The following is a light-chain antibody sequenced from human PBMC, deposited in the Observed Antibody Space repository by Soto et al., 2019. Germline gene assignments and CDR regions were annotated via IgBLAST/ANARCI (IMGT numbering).Light chain of an antibody. J-gene: IGLJ3*02. Sequence: QSVLTQPPQPPGPPGQRFPVSCLARSSNIGSNYLYWYKFLPGTAPKLLIYRNDQRPSGVPDRFSGSKSGASASLAIIGLRSADEADYYCAAWDDSLSVWVFGGGTQLTVL. CDR1: SSNIGSNY. CDR3: AAWDDSLSVWV. CDR2: RND. V-gene: IGLV1-47*01.